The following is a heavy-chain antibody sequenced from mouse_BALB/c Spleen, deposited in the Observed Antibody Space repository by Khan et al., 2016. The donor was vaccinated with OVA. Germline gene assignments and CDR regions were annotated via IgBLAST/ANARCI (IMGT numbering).Heavy chain of an antibody. CDR1: GYTFSNLH. J-gene: IGHJ3*01. Sequence: VQLKQSGAELVRPGASVKISCKAFGYTFSNLHINWVKQRPGQGPDWIGYINPYNDYTNYNQKFKGKATLTVDKSSSTAYMELSSLTSEDSAVCYCGRAGAVRRNALFSYWRQEPLVTVSA. CDR3: GRAGAVRRNALFSY. CDR2: INPYNDYT. D-gene: IGHD2-14*01. V-gene: IGHV1S45*01.